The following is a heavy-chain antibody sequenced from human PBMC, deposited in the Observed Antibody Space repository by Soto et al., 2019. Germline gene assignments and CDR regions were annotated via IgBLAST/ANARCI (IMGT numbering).Heavy chain of an antibody. CDR1: GFTFSSYA. CDR2: ISGSGGST. V-gene: IGHV3-23*01. Sequence: GGSLRLSCAASGFTFSSYAMSWVRQAPGKGLEWVSAISGSGGSTYYADSVKGRFTISRDNSKNTLYLQMNSLRAEDTAVYCCAKEEAYSSSWYYYYGMDVWGQGTTVTVSS. CDR3: AKEEAYSSSWYYYYGMDV. D-gene: IGHD6-13*01. J-gene: IGHJ6*02.